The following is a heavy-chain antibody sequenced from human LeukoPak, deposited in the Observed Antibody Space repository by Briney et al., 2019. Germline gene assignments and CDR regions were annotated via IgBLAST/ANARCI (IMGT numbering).Heavy chain of an antibody. CDR1: GGSISSYH. Sequence: SETLSLTCTVSGGSISSYHWSWIRQPAGKGLEWIGRIYTSGSTNYNPSLKSRVTMSVDTSKNQFSLKLSSVTAADTAVYYCARSLGMESYYYYGMDVWGQGTTVTVSS. CDR3: ARSLGMESYYYYGMDV. V-gene: IGHV4-4*07. D-gene: IGHD1-14*01. J-gene: IGHJ6*02. CDR2: IYTSGST.